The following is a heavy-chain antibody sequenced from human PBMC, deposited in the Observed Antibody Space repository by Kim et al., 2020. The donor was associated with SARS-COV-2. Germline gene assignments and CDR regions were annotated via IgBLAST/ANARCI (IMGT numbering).Heavy chain of an antibody. CDR3: ATTPAGKYYFDY. Sequence: SYAQKFQGRVTMTRDTSTSTVYMELSSLRSEDTAVYYCATTPAGKYYFDYWGQGTLVTVSS. J-gene: IGHJ4*02. V-gene: IGHV1-46*01.